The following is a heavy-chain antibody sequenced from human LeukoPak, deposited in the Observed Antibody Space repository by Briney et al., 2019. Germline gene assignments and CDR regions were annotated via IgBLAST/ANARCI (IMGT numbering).Heavy chain of an antibody. CDR1: GYTFTSYG. CDR3: ARGTYYYGSGSYVHNWFDP. D-gene: IGHD3-10*01. Sequence: ASVKVSCKASGYTFTSYGISWVRHAPGQGLEWMGWISAYNGNTNYAQKLQGRVTMTTDTSTSTAYMELRSLRSDDTAVYYCARGTYYYGSGSYVHNWFDPWGQGTLVTVSS. J-gene: IGHJ5*02. CDR2: ISAYNGNT. V-gene: IGHV1-18*01.